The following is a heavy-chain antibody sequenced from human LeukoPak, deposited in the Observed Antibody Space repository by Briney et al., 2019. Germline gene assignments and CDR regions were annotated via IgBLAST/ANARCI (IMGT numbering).Heavy chain of an antibody. Sequence: GGSLRLSCSASGFTFSSYAMSWVRQAPGKGLEWVSAISGSGGSTYYADSVKGRFTISRDNSKNTLYLQMNSLRAEDTAVYYCAKAFGHYDFWSGSHYYMDVWGKGTTVTVSS. CDR3: AKAFGHYDFWSGSHYYMDV. V-gene: IGHV3-23*01. CDR1: GFTFSSYA. CDR2: ISGSGGST. J-gene: IGHJ6*03. D-gene: IGHD3-3*01.